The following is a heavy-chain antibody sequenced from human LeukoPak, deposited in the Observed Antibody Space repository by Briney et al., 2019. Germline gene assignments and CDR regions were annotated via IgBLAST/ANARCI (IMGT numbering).Heavy chain of an antibody. CDR2: IYPDDSDT. Sequence: GESLKISCKGSGXSFSNYWIAWVRQMPGKGLEWMSIIYPDDSDTRYRPSFQGQVTISADKSISTAYLQWSSLKASDTAMYYCATSVGYSSGRGAYDVWGQGTMVTVS. D-gene: IGHD6-19*01. J-gene: IGHJ3*01. CDR1: GXSFSNYW. CDR3: ATSVGYSSGRGAYDV. V-gene: IGHV5-51*01.